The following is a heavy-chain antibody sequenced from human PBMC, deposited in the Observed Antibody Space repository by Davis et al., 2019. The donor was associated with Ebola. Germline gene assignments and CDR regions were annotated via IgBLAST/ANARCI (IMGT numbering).Heavy chain of an antibody. CDR2: MNPNSGNT. CDR1: GYTFTSYD. J-gene: IGHJ4*01. D-gene: IGHD1-26*01. Sequence: ASVKVSCKASGYTFTSYDINWVRQATGQGLEWMGWMNPNSGNTGYAQQFQDRITMTRNISTGTAYMELNSLRSEDTAVYYCARRVGARSGFDYWGQGTLVTVSS. CDR3: ARRVGARSGFDY. V-gene: IGHV1-8*02.